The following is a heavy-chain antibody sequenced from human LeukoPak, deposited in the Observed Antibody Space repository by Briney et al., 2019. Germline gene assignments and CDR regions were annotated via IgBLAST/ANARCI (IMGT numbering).Heavy chain of an antibody. CDR3: AKDRVSSIVGATPDV. CDR1: GFTFRNYL. V-gene: IGHV3-23*01. Sequence: GGSLRLSCAASGFTFRNYLMSWVRQAPGKGLEWVSAISGSGSNSYYADSVKGRFTISRDNSKNTLYLQMNSLRAEDTAVYYCAKDRVSSIVGATPDVWGKGTTVTVSS. D-gene: IGHD1-26*01. CDR2: ISGSGSNS. J-gene: IGHJ6*04.